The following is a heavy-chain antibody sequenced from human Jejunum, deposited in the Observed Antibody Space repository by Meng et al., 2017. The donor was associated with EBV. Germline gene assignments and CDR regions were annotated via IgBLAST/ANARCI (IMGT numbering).Heavy chain of an antibody. D-gene: IGHD1-1*01. CDR2: INSDGSST. Sequence: VRAGGSLIPPGGSLRLSCAASGFTFSSYWMHWVRPAPGKGLVWVSRINSDGSSTSYADSVKGRFTISRDNDKNMVYLQMNSLTTDDTAVYYCATGRAYYFDLWGRGTPVTVSS. CDR1: GFTFSSYW. V-gene: IGHV3-74*01. J-gene: IGHJ2*01. CDR3: ATGRAYYFDL.